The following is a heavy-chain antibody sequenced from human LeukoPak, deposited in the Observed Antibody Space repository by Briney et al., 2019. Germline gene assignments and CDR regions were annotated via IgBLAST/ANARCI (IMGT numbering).Heavy chain of an antibody. CDR2: IYTSGST. Sequence: SETLSLTCTVSGGSISSYYWSWIRQPAGKGLEWIGRIYTSGSTNYNPSLKSRVTMSVDTSKNQFSLKLSSVTAADTAVYYCARDLKYYDILTGYQYYFDYWGQGTLVTVSS. D-gene: IGHD3-9*01. V-gene: IGHV4-4*07. CDR3: ARDLKYYDILTGYQYYFDY. CDR1: GGSISSYY. J-gene: IGHJ4*02.